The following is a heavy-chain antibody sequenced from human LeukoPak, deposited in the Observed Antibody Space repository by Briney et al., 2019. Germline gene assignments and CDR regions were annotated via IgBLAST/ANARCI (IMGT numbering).Heavy chain of an antibody. CDR2: TYYSGST. V-gene: IGHV4-59*01. J-gene: IGHJ5*02. CDR3: ARSYSCGWPTAYNWFDP. D-gene: IGHD6-19*01. CDR1: GGSISSYY. Sequence: PSETLSLTCTVAGGSISSYYWSWIRQPPGKGLEWIGYTYYSGSTNYNPSFKSRVTISVDTSKNQFSLKVSSVTAADTAVYYCARSYSCGWPTAYNWFDPRGQGTLVTVSS.